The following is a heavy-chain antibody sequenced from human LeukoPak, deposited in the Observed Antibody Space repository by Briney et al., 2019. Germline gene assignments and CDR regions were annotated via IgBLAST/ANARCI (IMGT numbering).Heavy chain of an antibody. CDR3: ARGHTAMVPFDP. J-gene: IGHJ5*02. CDR2: MNPNSGNT. V-gene: IGHV1-8*01. Sequence: GASVKVSCKASGYTFTSYDINWVRQATGQGLEWMGWMNPNSGNTGYAQKFQGRVTMTRNTSISTAYMELSSLRSEDTAVYYCARGHTAMVPFDPWGQGTLVTVSS. CDR1: GYTFTSYD. D-gene: IGHD5-18*01.